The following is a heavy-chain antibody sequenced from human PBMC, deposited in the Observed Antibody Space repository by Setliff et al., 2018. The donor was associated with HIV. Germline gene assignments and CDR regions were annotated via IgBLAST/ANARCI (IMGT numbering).Heavy chain of an antibody. CDR3: ARHRRYCSGGSCSDAFDI. J-gene: IGHJ3*02. V-gene: IGHV4-38-2*01. CDR1: GYSISSGYN. Sequence: SETLSLTCAVSGYSISSGYNWGWIRQPPGKGLEWIGSIYHSGSTYYNPSLKSRVTISVDTSKNQFSLKLSSVTAADTAVYYCARHRRYCSGGSCSDAFDIWGQGTMVTVSS. CDR2: IYHSGST. D-gene: IGHD2-15*01.